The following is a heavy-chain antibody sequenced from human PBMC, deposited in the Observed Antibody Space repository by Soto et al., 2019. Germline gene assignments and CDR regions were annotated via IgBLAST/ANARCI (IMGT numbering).Heavy chain of an antibody. CDR3: ARTAPMDAGDKYYYDF. CDR1: GGTFSTFG. CDR2: IIPFFGTA. J-gene: IGHJ4*02. Sequence: QVQLVQSGAEVKKTGSSVKVSCKTSGGTFSTFGISWVRQAPGQGLEWMGGIIPFFGTAEYSQKFEDRITITADDSTNTVYIDLRSLTSEDTAIYYCARTAPMDAGDKYYYDFWGQGALVTVSS. V-gene: IGHV1-69*01. D-gene: IGHD3-16*01.